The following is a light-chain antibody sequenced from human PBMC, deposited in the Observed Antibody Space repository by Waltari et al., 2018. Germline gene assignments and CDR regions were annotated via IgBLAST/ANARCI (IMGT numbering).Light chain of an antibody. CDR3: GTWDSSLSGAV. CDR2: EDS. Sequence: QSVLTQPPSVSAAPGQRVPISCSGGHSNIGNNYVSWYRQFPGTAPKLLIYEDSGRPSGVPGRFSGSKSGTSATLDITGLQAGDEADYYCGTWDSSLSGAVFGGGTHLTVL. CDR1: HSNIGNNY. J-gene: IGLJ7*01. V-gene: IGLV1-51*02.